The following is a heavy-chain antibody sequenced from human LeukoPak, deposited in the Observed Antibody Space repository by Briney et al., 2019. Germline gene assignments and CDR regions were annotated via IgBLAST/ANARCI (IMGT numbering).Heavy chain of an antibody. Sequence: GGSLRLSCAASGFTFSDYWMTWVRQAPGKGLEWVSVIYSGGSTYYADSVKGRFTISRDNSKNTLYLQMNSLRAEDTAVYYCARGQGYGYWGQGTLVTVSS. V-gene: IGHV3-53*01. CDR1: GFTFSDYW. CDR2: IYSGGST. CDR3: ARGQGYGY. J-gene: IGHJ4*02. D-gene: IGHD5-18*01.